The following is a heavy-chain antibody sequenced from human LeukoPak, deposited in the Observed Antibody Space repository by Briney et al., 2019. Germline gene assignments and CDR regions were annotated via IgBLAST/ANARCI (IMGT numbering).Heavy chain of an antibody. Sequence: SETLSLTCTVSGGSISRYYWSWIRQPPGKGLEWIGYKDYSGSTNYNRSLKSRVTISVDTSKNQFSLKLSSVTAADTAVYFCARGPYSYDSSGAFDIWGQGTMVTVSS. CDR2: KDYSGST. D-gene: IGHD3-22*01. V-gene: IGHV4-59*01. CDR3: ARGPYSYDSSGAFDI. CDR1: GGSISRYY. J-gene: IGHJ3*02.